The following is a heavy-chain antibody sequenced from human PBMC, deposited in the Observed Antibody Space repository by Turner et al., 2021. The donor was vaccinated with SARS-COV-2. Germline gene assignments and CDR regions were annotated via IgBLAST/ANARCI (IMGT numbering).Heavy chain of an antibody. CDR2: IYTSGST. V-gene: IGHV4-4*07. CDR3: ARASGSGYYLGGFDY. Sequence: VHLQEPGSGLAKPSETLSLTGEVSGGPISSYYWSWIRQPAGKGLEWFGRIYTSGSTNYNPSLKSRVTMSVDTSKNQFSLNLISVTAADTAVYYCARASGSGYYLGGFDYWGQGTLVTVSS. CDR1: GGPISSYY. J-gene: IGHJ4*02. D-gene: IGHD3-22*01.